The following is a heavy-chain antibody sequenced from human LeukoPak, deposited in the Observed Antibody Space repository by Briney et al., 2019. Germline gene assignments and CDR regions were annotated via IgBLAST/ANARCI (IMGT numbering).Heavy chain of an antibody. V-gene: IGHV1-24*01. CDR2: FYLVHGDT. J-gene: IGHJ4*02. CDR1: GYRFTELY. D-gene: IGHD5-18*01. CDR3: TAGRAYSLLDF. Sequence: GASVTVSCKVSGYRFTELYRHWVRQAPGKGLEWLGGFYLVHGDTIYAQTFQGRVTMTEDTSTDTSYMELSSLGSEDTAVYFCTAGRAYSLLDFWGQGTLVIVSS.